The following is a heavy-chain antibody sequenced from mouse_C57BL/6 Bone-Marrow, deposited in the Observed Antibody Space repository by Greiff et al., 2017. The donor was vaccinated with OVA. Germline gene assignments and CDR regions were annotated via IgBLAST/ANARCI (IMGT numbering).Heavy chain of an antibody. V-gene: IGHV1-50*01. CDR3: TSASLSTVVAYYFDY. D-gene: IGHD1-1*01. CDR2: IDPSDSYT. CDR1: GYTFTSYW. Sequence: VQLQQPGAELVKPGASVKLSCKASGYTFTSYWMQWVKQRPGQGLEWIGEIDPSDSYTNYNQKLKGKATLTVDTSSSAAYMQLSILTSEDSAVYYCTSASLSTVVAYYFDYWGQGTTLTVSS. J-gene: IGHJ2*01.